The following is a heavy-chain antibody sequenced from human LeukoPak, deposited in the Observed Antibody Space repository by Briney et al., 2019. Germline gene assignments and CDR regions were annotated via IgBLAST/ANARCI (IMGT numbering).Heavy chain of an antibody. CDR1: GYSFTTYW. D-gene: IGHD3-10*01. J-gene: IGHJ4*02. CDR3: ARRGEDWDFDY. Sequence: GESLKISCKGSGYSFTTYWIGWVRQMPGKGLEWMGIIYPGDSDTRYSPSFQGQVTISADRSISTAYLQWTSLKASDTAMYYCARRGEDWDFDYWGQGTLVTVSS. V-gene: IGHV5-51*01. CDR2: IYPGDSDT.